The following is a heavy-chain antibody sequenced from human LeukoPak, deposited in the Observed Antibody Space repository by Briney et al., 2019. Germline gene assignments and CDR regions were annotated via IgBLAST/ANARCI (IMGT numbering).Heavy chain of an antibody. CDR1: GGSISSSSYY. CDR2: IYYSGST. J-gene: IGHJ4*02. V-gene: IGHV4-39*01. CDR3: ARLWDTAIDY. Sequence: SETLSLTCTVSGGSISSSSYYWGWIRQPPGKGLEWIGSIYYSGSTYYNPSLKSQVTISVDTSKNQFSLKLSSVTAADTAVYYCARLWDTAIDYWGQGTLVTVSS. D-gene: IGHD5-18*01.